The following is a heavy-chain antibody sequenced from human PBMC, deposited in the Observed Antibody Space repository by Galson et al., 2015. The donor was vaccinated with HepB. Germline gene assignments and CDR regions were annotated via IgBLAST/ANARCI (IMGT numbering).Heavy chain of an antibody. D-gene: IGHD5-18*01. CDR1: GGSISSSSYY. J-gene: IGHJ4*02. CDR3: ARVWEEDTAMALFDY. CDR2: IYYSGST. Sequence: ETLSLTCTVSGGSISSSSYYWGWIRQPPGKGLEWIGSIYYSGSTYYNPSLKSRVTISVDTSKNQFSLKLSSVTAADTAVYYCARVWEEDTAMALFDYWGQGTLVTVSS. V-gene: IGHV4-39*01.